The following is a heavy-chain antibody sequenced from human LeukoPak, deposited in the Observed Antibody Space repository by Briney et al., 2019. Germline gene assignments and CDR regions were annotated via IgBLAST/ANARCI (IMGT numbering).Heavy chain of an antibody. CDR1: GYSFTSYW. Sequence: ESLKISCKGSGYSFTSYWIGWVRQMPGKGLEWMGIIYPGDSDTRYSPSFQGQVTISADKSISTAYLQWSSLKASDTAMYYCARHRRPSDYYDSRGSYLDYWGQGTLVTVSS. J-gene: IGHJ4*02. V-gene: IGHV5-51*01. D-gene: IGHD3-22*01. CDR3: ARHRRPSDYYDSRGSYLDY. CDR2: IYPGDSDT.